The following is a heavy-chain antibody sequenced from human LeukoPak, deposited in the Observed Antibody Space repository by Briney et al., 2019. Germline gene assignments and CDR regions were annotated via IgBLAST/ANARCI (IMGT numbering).Heavy chain of an antibody. Sequence: SETLSLTCTVSGGSISSGGYYWSWIRQHPGKGLEWIGYIYYSGNTHYNPSLKSRVTISVDTSKNQFSLKLSSVTAADTAVYYCAASSGSYYGYYGKDVWGQGTTVTVSS. CDR1: GGSISSGGYY. CDR3: AASSGSYYGYYGKDV. CDR2: IYYSGNT. V-gene: IGHV4-31*03. D-gene: IGHD3-10*01. J-gene: IGHJ6*02.